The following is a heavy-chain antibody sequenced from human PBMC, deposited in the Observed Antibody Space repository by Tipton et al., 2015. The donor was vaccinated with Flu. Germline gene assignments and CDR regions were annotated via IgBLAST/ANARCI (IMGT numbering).Heavy chain of an antibody. Sequence: QVQLVQSGAEVKKPGASVKVSCKASGYTFTTYGISWVRQAPGQGLEWMGWISGYDGDTNYAQRVQGRVTLTTDTSTSTAFLELRSLRSDDTAIYYCVRDFHYEYGSAWSDVFDIWGQGTMVPVPS. CDR2: ISGYDGDT. CDR1: GYTFTTYG. CDR3: VRDFHYEYGSAWSDVFDI. D-gene: IGHD6-19*01. V-gene: IGHV1-18*01. J-gene: IGHJ3*02.